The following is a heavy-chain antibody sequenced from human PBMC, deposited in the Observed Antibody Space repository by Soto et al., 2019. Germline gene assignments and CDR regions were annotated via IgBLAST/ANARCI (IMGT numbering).Heavy chain of an antibody. D-gene: IGHD3-10*01. CDR1: GGSISSSSYY. V-gene: IGHV4-39*01. J-gene: IGHJ5*02. CDR2: IYYSGST. CDR3: ARQRVLLWFGELFNWFDP. Sequence: ETLSLTCTVSGGSISSSSYYWGWIRQPPGKGLEWIGSIYYSGSTYYNPSLKSRVTISVDTSKNQFSLKLSSVTAADTAVYYCARQRVLLWFGELFNWFDPWGQGTLVTVSS.